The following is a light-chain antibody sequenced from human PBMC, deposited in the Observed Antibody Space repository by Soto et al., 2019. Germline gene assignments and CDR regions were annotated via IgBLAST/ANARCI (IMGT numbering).Light chain of an antibody. CDR2: GAS. J-gene: IGKJ1*01. CDR1: QSVFSNY. CDR3: QQYGRSWT. Sequence: EVVLTQSPGTLSLSPGERATLSCRASQSVFSNYLAWYQQKPGQAPRLLIYGASSRATGVPDRFSGSGSGPDFTLTISRLEPEDFAMSHCQQYGRSWTFGQGTKVEIK. V-gene: IGKV3-20*01.